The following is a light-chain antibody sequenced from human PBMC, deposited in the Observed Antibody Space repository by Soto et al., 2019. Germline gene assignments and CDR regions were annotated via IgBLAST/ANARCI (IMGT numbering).Light chain of an antibody. CDR2: SNT. CDR3: AAWDDSMNGPV. CDR1: SSNIGINS. J-gene: IGLJ3*02. Sequence: QSVLTQPPSASGPPGQRVTISCSGSSSNIGINSVNWYQQLPGTAPKLLISSNTQRPSGVPDRFSGSKSGTSASLAISGLQSEDEADYYCAAWDDSMNGPVFGGGTKLTVL. V-gene: IGLV1-44*01.